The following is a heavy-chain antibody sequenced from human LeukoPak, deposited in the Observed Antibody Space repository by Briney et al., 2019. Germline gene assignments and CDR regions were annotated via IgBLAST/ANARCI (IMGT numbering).Heavy chain of an antibody. V-gene: IGHV6-1*01. CDR2: TYYRSKWYN. CDR3: ARSDLVLGNIVLTY. J-gene: IGHJ4*02. D-gene: IGHD2-8*01. Sequence: SQTLSLTCAISGDSVSSNSAAWNWIRQSPSRGLEWLGRTYYRSKWYNDYAISVKSRITINPDTSKNQFSLQLNSVTPEDTAVYFCARSDLVLGNIVLTYWGQGTLVTVSS. CDR1: GDSVSSNSAA.